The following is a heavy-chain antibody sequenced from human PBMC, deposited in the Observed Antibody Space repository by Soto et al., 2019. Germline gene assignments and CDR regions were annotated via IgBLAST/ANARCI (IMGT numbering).Heavy chain of an antibody. CDR3: AGLDGYNAYYYGMDV. Sequence: SETLSLTCAVYGGSFSGYYWSWIRQPPGKGLEWIGYIYYSGSTNYNPSLKSRVTISVDTSKNQFSLKLSSVTAADTAVYYCAGLDGYNAYYYGMDVWGQGTTVTVSS. V-gene: IGHV4-59*08. D-gene: IGHD5-12*01. J-gene: IGHJ6*02. CDR1: GGSFSGYY. CDR2: IYYSGST.